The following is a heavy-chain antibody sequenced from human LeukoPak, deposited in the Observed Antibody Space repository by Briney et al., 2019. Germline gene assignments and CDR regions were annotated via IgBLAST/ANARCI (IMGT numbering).Heavy chain of an antibody. Sequence: PSETLSLTCTVSGGSISSYYWSWIRQPAGKGLEWIGRIYTSGSTNYNPSLKSRVTMSVDTSKNQFSLKLSSVTAADTAVYYCARGQQLRYFDWLLSPNDAFDIWGQGTMVTVSS. CDR1: GGSISSYY. V-gene: IGHV4-4*07. J-gene: IGHJ3*02. D-gene: IGHD3-9*01. CDR2: IYTSGST. CDR3: ARGQQLRYFDWLLSPNDAFDI.